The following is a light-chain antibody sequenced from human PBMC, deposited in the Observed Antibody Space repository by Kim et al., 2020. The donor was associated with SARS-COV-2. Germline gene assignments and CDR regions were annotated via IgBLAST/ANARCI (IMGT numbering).Light chain of an antibody. CDR3: QQYGTLPYT. CDR2: GTS. V-gene: IGKV3-20*01. CDR1: QSVNSRY. J-gene: IGKJ2*01. Sequence: EIVLTQSPGTLSLSPGERATLSCRASQSVNSRYLAWYQVKPGQAPRLLIFGTSNWATGVPDRFSGSGSGTDFTLTISSLEPEDFAVYYCQQYGTLPYTFGQGTKLE.